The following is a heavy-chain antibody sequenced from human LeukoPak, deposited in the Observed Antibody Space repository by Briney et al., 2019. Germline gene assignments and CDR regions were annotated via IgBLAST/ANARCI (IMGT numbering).Heavy chain of an antibody. V-gene: IGHV3-33*01. CDR2: LWFDGSKE. D-gene: IGHD5-24*01. Sequence: PGRSLSLSCAASGLSFSNIAMHWVRQAPGKGLEWVAVLWFDGSKEYYADSVKGRFTISRDNSKNTLYLQMNSLRAEDTAVYYCARRRDGYNIDYWGQGTLVTVSS. CDR1: GLSFSNIA. J-gene: IGHJ4*02. CDR3: ARRRDGYNIDY.